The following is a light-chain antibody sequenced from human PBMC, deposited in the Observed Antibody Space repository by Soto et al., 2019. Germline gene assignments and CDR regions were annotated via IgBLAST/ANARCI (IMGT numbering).Light chain of an antibody. CDR2: GTS. CDR1: QSVSTN. CDR3: QQYNNWPLT. J-gene: IGKJ5*01. V-gene: IGKV3-15*01. Sequence: EIVMTQSPATLSVSPGERATLSCRASQSVSTNLAWYQQKPGQAPRLLIYGTSTRATGIPARFSGSGSGTEFTLTISSLQSEDFGVYYCQQYNNWPLTFGQATRLEIK.